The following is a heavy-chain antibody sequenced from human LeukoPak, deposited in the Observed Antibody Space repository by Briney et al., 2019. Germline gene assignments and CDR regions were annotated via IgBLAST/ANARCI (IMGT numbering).Heavy chain of an antibody. D-gene: IGHD2-15*01. CDR2: INPHNGDT. Sequence: ASVKVSCKASGYTFIGYYLHWVRQAPGQGLEWMGWINPHNGDTNYAQKFQGRVTMTRDTSITTAYMELSRLKSDDTAVYYCATVRDIVVGGGPYYFDYWGQETLVTVSS. V-gene: IGHV1-2*02. J-gene: IGHJ4*02. CDR1: GYTFIGYY. CDR3: ATVRDIVVGGGPYYFDY.